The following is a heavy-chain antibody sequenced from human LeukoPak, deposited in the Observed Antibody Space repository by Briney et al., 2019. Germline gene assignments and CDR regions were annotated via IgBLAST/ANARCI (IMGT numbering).Heavy chain of an antibody. CDR1: GYSFTGYH. V-gene: IGHV1-2*06. CDR3: ARDLLMVGPANWVDP. CDR2: INPKSGGT. J-gene: IGHJ5*02. D-gene: IGHD2-15*01. Sequence: VASVKVSCKASGYSFTGYHMHWVRQAPGQGLEWMGRINPKSGGTNYAKKFQGRVTMTRDSAISTAYMELSRLRSDDTAVYYCARDLLMVGPANWVDPWGQGTLVTVSS.